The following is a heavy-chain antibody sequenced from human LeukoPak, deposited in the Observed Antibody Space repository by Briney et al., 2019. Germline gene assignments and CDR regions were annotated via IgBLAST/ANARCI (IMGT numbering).Heavy chain of an antibody. J-gene: IGHJ4*02. D-gene: IGHD3-22*01. Sequence: GGSLRLSCAASGFTFSSYNMNWVRQAPGKGLEGVSSISSSSTYIYYAESMKGRFTISRDNAKNSLYLQMNSLRAEDTAVYYCARDSYHDNSGWGQGTLFTVSS. CDR2: ISSSSTYI. CDR1: GFTFSSYN. V-gene: IGHV3-21*01. CDR3: ARDSYHDNSG.